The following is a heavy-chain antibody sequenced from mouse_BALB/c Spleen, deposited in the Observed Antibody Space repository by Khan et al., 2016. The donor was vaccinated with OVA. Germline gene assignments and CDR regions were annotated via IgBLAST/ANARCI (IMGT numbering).Heavy chain of an antibody. D-gene: IGHD1-3*01. Sequence: QVQLQQPGAELVKAGASVKMSCKASGYTFTSYWMHWVKQRLGQGLEWFAETNPTNGRTYYNEKFKSKATLTVDKSSSTAYMLLSGPTSEDSAVSYYARIKKKVSTYFDYWGQGTTLTVSA. V-gene: IGHV1S81*02. CDR2: TNPTNGRT. J-gene: IGHJ2*01. CDR3: ARIKKKVSTYFDY. CDR1: GYTFTSYW.